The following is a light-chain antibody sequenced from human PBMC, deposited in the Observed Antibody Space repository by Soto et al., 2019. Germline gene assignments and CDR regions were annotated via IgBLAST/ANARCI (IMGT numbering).Light chain of an antibody. Sequence: EIVLTQSPATLSLSPGERATLSCRASQSVSSSLAWYQQKPGQAPRLLIYDASNRATGIPARFSGSGSGTDFTLNISSLEPEDFAVYYCQQRSNWPRTFGQGTKLEIK. CDR3: QQRSNWPRT. V-gene: IGKV3-11*01. CDR2: DAS. CDR1: QSVSSS. J-gene: IGKJ2*01.